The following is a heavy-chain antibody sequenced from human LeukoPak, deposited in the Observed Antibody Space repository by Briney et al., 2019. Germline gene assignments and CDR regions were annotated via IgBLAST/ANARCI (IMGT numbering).Heavy chain of an antibody. CDR1: GDSVTSGGYY. D-gene: IGHD3-10*01. Sequence: SQTLSLTCTVSGDSVTSGGYYWNWIRQHPVKGLEWIGYIYYTGSTNYNPSLKSRINISADTSKNQSSLKLKSVTAADTAIYYCARSGLYYPGSGSFDYWGQGALVTVSS. V-gene: IGHV4-31*03. J-gene: IGHJ4*02. CDR2: IYYTGST. CDR3: ARSGLYYPGSGSFDY.